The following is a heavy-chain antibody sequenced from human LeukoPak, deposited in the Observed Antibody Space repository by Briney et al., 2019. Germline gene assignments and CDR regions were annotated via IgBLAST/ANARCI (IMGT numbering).Heavy chain of an antibody. D-gene: IGHD3-16*02. V-gene: IGHV6-1*01. J-gene: IGHJ4*02. CDR3: ATYRFDY. CDR1: GDSVCRPNVV. CDR2: VIYRSEWHH. Sequence: SQTLSLPCAISGDSVCRPNVVWKWVRQSPAGGREWPGRVIYRSEWHHEYAVSMTGPITISPDILKNQFSLQLNSATPDDTAVYYCATYRFDYWGQGTLVTVS.